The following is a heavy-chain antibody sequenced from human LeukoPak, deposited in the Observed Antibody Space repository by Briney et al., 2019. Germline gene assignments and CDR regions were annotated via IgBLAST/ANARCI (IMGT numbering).Heavy chain of an antibody. V-gene: IGHV3-74*01. CDR3: ARDLRSMGMDV. J-gene: IGHJ6*02. CDR2: INSDGSST. Sequence: GGSLRPSCAASGFTFSSYWMHWDRQAPGKGLVWVSRINSDGSSTSYADSVKGRFTISRDNAKNTLYLQMNSLRAEDTAVYYCARDLRSMGMDVWGQGTTVTVSS. CDR1: GFTFSSYW. D-gene: IGHD2-8*01.